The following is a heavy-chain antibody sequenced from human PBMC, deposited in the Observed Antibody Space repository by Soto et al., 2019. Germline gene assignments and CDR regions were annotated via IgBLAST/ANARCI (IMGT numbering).Heavy chain of an antibody. CDR2: INAGNGNT. CDR3: AREGPYSGSYYGIDY. D-gene: IGHD1-26*01. CDR1: GYTFTSYA. J-gene: IGHJ4*02. Sequence: EASVKVSCKASGYTFTSYAMHWVRQAPGQRLEWMGWINAGNGNTKYSQKFQGRVTITRDTSASTAYMELSSLRSEDTAVYYCAREGPYSGSYYGIDYWGQGTLVTVS. V-gene: IGHV1-3*01.